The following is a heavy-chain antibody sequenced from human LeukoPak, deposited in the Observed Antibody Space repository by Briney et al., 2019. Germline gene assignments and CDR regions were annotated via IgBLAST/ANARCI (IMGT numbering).Heavy chain of an antibody. CDR1: GFTFSSYG. Sequence: PGGSLRLSCAASGFTFSSYGMSWVRRAPGEGPGWGSGISRRGGNTYYADSAKGRFTISRDNSQNTLYLQIYTLRAEDTAVYYCAKEIRGYHFDYWGQGTLVTVSS. CDR2: ISRRGGNT. CDR3: AKEIRGYHFDY. V-gene: IGHV3-23*01. J-gene: IGHJ4*02. D-gene: IGHD2-2*01.